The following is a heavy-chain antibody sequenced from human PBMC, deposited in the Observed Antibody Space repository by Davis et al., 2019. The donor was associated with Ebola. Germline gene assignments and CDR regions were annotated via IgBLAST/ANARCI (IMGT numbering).Heavy chain of an antibody. D-gene: IGHD6-19*01. Sequence: GESLKISCAASGFTFSDYAMSWVRQTPEKGLEWLSYISTGGTTTYYADSVKGRFTSSRDNAKNSLYLQMNSLRAEDTAVYYCAKGGSGWPSDYHYGMDIWGKGTTVTVSS. CDR1: GFTFSDYA. V-gene: IGHV3-11*01. CDR2: ISTGGTTT. J-gene: IGHJ6*04. CDR3: AKGGSGWPSDYHYGMDI.